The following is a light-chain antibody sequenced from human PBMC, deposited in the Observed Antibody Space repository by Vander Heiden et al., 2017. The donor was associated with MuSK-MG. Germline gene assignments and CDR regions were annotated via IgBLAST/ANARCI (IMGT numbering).Light chain of an antibody. V-gene: IGKV1-33*01. CDR2: DAS. CDR3: QPYINLHPSLT. J-gene: IGKJ5*01. CDR1: QDISNY. Sequence: DIQMTQSPSSLSASVGDRVTITCQASQDISNYLNWYQQKPGKAPKLLIYDASNLETGVKSRFSRPGHAPDFTFTISSLLPDDIAPYYCQPYINLHPSLTFGQGTRLEIK.